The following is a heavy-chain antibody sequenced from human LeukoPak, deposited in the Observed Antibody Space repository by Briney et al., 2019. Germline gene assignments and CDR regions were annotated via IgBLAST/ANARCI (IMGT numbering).Heavy chain of an antibody. Sequence: GGSLRLSCAASKFTFSSSWMHWVRQAPGKGLVWVSRINSDGSTTVYADSVKGRFTISRDNAKNTLYLQMNSLRAEDTAVYHCAREAGIWSGYYTDTDFDYWGQGTLVTVSS. CDR3: AREAGIWSGYYTDTDFDY. J-gene: IGHJ4*02. CDR1: KFTFSSSW. CDR2: INSDGSTT. D-gene: IGHD3-3*01. V-gene: IGHV3-74*01.